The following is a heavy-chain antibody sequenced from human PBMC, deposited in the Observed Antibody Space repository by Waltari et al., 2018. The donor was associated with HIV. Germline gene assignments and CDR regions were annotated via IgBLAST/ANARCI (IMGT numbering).Heavy chain of an antibody. Sequence: QVQLVQSGAEVKKPGASVKVSCKASGYTFTGYYLHWVRQAPGQGLEWMGWINPNSGGTNYAQKFQGRVTMTRDTSISTAYMELSRLRSDDTAVYYCARDEKGRAAPNWFDPWGQGTLVTVSS. V-gene: IGHV1-2*02. CDR2: INPNSGGT. CDR3: ARDEKGRAAPNWFDP. D-gene: IGHD3-10*01. CDR1: GYTFTGYY. J-gene: IGHJ5*02.